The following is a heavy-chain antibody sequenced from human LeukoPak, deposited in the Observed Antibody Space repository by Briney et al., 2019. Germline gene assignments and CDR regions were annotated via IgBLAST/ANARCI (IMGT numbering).Heavy chain of an antibody. CDR2: IYSGGST. CDR1: GFTVSSNY. Sequence: GGSLRPSCAASGFTVSSNYMSWVRQAPGKGLEWVSVIYSGGSTYYADSVKGRFTISRDNSKNTLYLQMNSLRAEDTAVYYCARVHNLAVADVDYFDYWGQGTLVTVSS. D-gene: IGHD6-19*01. CDR3: ARVHNLAVADVDYFDY. V-gene: IGHV3-53*01. J-gene: IGHJ4*02.